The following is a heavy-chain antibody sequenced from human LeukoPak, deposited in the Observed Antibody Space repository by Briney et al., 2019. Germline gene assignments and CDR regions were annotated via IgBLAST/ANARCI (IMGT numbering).Heavy chain of an antibody. CDR1: GFTFSSYS. CDR3: ASAYCGGDCYPPGY. V-gene: IGHV3-21*01. J-gene: IGHJ4*02. CDR2: ISSSSSYI. Sequence: GGSLRLSCAASGFTFSSYSMNWVHQAPGKGLEWVSSISSSSSYIYYADSVKGRFTISRDNAKNSLYLQMNSLRAEDTAVYYCASAYCGGDCYPPGYWGQGTLVTVSS. D-gene: IGHD2-21*02.